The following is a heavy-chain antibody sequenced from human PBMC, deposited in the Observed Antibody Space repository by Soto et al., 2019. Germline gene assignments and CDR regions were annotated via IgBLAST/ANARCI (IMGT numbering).Heavy chain of an antibody. CDR1: GFSLSTTGMR. D-gene: IGHD6-19*01. CDR3: ARIPGWLQGFDS. J-gene: IGHJ4*02. Sequence: PTLVNPTQTLTLTCTFSGFSLSTTGMRVSWIRQPPGKALEWLARIDWDDDKFYTTSLKTRLTISKDTSKNQVVLTMTNMDPVDTATYFCARIPGWLQGFDSWGQGTLVTVS. V-gene: IGHV2-70*04. CDR2: IDWDDDK.